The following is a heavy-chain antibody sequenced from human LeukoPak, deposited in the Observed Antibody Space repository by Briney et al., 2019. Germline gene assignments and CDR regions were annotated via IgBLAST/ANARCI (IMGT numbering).Heavy chain of an antibody. D-gene: IGHD5-24*01. Sequence: GGSLRLSCAASGFTFSNYWMIWVRQAPGKGLVWVANIKEDGTETRYVDSVKGRFTISRDNAQNSLYLLMNSLSAEDTAVYYCARASKPWLLLNRGQGTLVTVSS. J-gene: IGHJ4*02. CDR2: IKEDGTET. CDR1: GFTFSNYW. V-gene: IGHV3-7*05. CDR3: ARASKPWLLLN.